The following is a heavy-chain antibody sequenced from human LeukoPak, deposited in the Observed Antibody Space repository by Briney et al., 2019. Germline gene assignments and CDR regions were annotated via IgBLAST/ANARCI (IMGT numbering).Heavy chain of an antibody. CDR3: ARRWALVGASTLYGMDV. CDR1: GYTFTGYY. CDR2: INPNSGGT. D-gene: IGHD1-26*01. Sequence: GASVKVSCKASGYTFTGYYMHWVRQAPGQGLEWMGWINPNSGGTNYAQKFQGRVTMTRDTSISTAYMELSRLRSDDTAVYYCARRWALVGASTLYGMDVWGQGTTVTVSS. V-gene: IGHV1-2*02. J-gene: IGHJ6*02.